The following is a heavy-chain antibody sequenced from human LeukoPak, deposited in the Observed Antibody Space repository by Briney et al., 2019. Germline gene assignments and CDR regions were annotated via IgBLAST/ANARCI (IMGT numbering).Heavy chain of an antibody. D-gene: IGHD3-9*01. Sequence: PSETLSLTCTVSGGSISSSSYYWGWIRQPPGKGLEWIGSIYYSGSTYYNPSLKSRVTISVDTSKNQFSLKLSSVTAADTAVYYCARDRVDILTGYYADYWGQGTLVTVSS. CDR1: GGSISSSSYY. V-gene: IGHV4-39*07. CDR2: IYYSGST. J-gene: IGHJ4*02. CDR3: ARDRVDILTGYYADY.